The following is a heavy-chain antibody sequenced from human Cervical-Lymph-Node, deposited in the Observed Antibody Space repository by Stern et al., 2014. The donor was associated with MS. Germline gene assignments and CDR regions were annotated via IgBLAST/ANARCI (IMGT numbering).Heavy chain of an antibody. J-gene: IGHJ3*02. Sequence: VQLVESGAEVKKPGASVKVSCTASGYSFTSYGINWVRQAPGQGLELMWWISAYNGNTNYAQKLQGRVTMTTDTSTSTAYMELRSLRSDDTAVYDGARGLLGSENAFDIWGQGTMVTVSS. CDR2: ISAYNGNT. V-gene: IGHV1-18*01. CDR1: GYSFTSYG. CDR3: ARGLLGSENAFDI. D-gene: IGHD2-15*01.